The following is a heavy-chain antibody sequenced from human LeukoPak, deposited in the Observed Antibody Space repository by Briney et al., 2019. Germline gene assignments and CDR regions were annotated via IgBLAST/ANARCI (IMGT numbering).Heavy chain of an antibody. CDR1: GFTLSSYS. CDR2: ISSTGDST. Sequence: PGGSLRLSCAASGFTLSSYSMHWVRQAPGKGLEFFSAISSTGDSTYYANSVKGRFTISSDNSKNTLYLQMGSLRAEDTAVYYCARGYYDFVWGFMDVWGKGTTVTISS. J-gene: IGHJ6*03. V-gene: IGHV3-64*01. CDR3: ARGYYDFVWGFMDV. D-gene: IGHD3-16*01.